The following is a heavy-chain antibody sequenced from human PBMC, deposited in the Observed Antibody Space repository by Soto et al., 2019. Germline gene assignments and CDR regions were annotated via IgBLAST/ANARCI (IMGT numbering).Heavy chain of an antibody. J-gene: IGHJ4*02. CDR2: IKSTTDGGTT. D-gene: IGHD5-18*01. CDR1: GFTFSKAW. CDR3: TTGTWIQLWLPDF. V-gene: IGHV3-15*01. Sequence: GGSLRLSCAASGFTFSKAWMSWVRQAPGKGLEWVGHIKSTTDGGTTDYAAPVKGRFTISRDDAKNTLYLQMNSLKTEDTAVYYCTTGTWIQLWLPDFWGQGALVTVSS.